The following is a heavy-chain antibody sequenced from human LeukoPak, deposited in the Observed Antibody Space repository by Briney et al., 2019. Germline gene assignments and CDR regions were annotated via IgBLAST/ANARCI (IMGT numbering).Heavy chain of an antibody. CDR2: INPNTGGT. Sequence: ASVKVSCKASGYTFTSYGISWVRQAPGQGLEWMGRINPNTGGTNSPQKFQGRVTMTRDTSINTVYMELRILRSDDTATYYCAAGYYGSGSYYRWGQGTLVTVSS. D-gene: IGHD3-10*01. CDR1: GYTFTSYG. V-gene: IGHV1-2*06. CDR3: AAGYYGSGSYYR. J-gene: IGHJ5*02.